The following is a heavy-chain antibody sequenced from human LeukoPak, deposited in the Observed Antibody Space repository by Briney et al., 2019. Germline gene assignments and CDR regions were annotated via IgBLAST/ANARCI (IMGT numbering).Heavy chain of an antibody. J-gene: IGHJ6*03. D-gene: IGHD4-11*01. Sequence: PSETLSLTCTVSGGSISSYYWSWIRQPPGKGLEWIGYIYYSGSTNYNPSLKSRVTISVDTSKNQFSLKLSSVTAADTAVYYCARGGLQSHYYYYYYMDVWGKGTTVTVSS. CDR1: GGSISSYY. V-gene: IGHV4-59*01. CDR2: IYYSGST. CDR3: ARGGLQSHYYYYYYMDV.